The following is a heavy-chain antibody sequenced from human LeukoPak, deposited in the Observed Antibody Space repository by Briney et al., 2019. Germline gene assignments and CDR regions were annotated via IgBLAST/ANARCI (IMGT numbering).Heavy chain of an antibody. Sequence: PSETLSLTCAVYGGSFSAYYWSWIRQPPGKGLEWIGEIDHSGATNYNSSLMSRVTISVDTSKNQFSLILSSVTAADTAVYYCARGMTPDYWGQGTLVTVSS. V-gene: IGHV4-34*01. J-gene: IGHJ4*02. CDR1: GGSFSAYY. CDR2: IDHSGAT. CDR3: ARGMTPDY.